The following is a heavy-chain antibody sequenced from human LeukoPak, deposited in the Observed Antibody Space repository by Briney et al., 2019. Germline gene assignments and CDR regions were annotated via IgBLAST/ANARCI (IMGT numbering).Heavy chain of an antibody. J-gene: IGHJ3*02. Sequence: SVKVSCKASAYTFTDYYVHWVRQAPGQGLEWMGGIIPIFGTANYAQKFQGRVTITADESTSTAYMELSSLRSEDTAVYYCARGGGDAFDIWGQGTMVTVSS. CDR2: IIPIFGTA. CDR1: AYTFTDYY. V-gene: IGHV1-69*13. CDR3: ARGGGDAFDI. D-gene: IGHD2-15*01.